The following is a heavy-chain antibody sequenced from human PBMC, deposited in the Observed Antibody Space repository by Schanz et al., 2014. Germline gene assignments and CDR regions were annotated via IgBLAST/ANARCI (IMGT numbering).Heavy chain of an antibody. CDR2: IGRRGQVI. V-gene: IGHV3-21*01. J-gene: IGHJ3*02. Sequence: VESGGGLVPPGGSILLSFSFSFFPFLSSPLNWVRQAPGKGPEWVACIGRRGQVIYYADSMEGRFTISRDNAQNSLFLQMNSLRVEDTAVYYCARSYHDDDDYTRALDMWGQGTMVTVSS. D-gene: IGHD3-16*01. CDR3: ARSYHDDDDYTRALDM. CDR1: FFPFLSSP.